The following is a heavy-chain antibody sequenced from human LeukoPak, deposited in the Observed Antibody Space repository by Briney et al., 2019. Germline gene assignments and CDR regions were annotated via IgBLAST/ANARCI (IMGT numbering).Heavy chain of an antibody. D-gene: IGHD1-20*01. CDR2: IYSTGST. J-gene: IGHJ4*02. CDR3: ARDNWNDVGRGFDY. V-gene: IGHV4-4*07. Sequence: SETLSLTCTVSGGSISSYYWIWIRQPAGKGLEWIGRIYSTGSTNYNPSLKSRVTMSVDTSKSQFSLKLSSVTAADTAVYYCARDNWNDVGRGFDYWGQGTLVTVSS. CDR1: GGSISSYY.